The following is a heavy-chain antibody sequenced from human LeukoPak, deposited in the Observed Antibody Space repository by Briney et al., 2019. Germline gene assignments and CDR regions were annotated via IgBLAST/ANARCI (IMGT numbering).Heavy chain of an antibody. Sequence: ASVKVSCKASGYTFTGYYMHWVRQAPGQGLEWMGWINPNSGGTNYAQKFQGRVTMTRDTSISTAYMELSRLRSDDTAVYYCARERRSMITFGGVIVPINWFDPWGQGTLVTVSS. V-gene: IGHV1-2*02. CDR1: GYTFTGYY. D-gene: IGHD3-16*02. CDR3: ARERRSMITFGGVIVPINWFDP. J-gene: IGHJ5*02. CDR2: INPNSGGT.